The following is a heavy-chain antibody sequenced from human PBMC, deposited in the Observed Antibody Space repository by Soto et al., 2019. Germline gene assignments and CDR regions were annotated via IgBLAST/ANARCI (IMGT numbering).Heavy chain of an antibody. CDR1: GYTFTSYG. Sequence: QVQLVQSGAEVKKPGASVKVSCKASGYTFTSYGISWVRQAPGQGLEWMGWISAYNGNTNYAQKLQGRVTMTTDTSTSTAYMELRSLRSDDTAEYYCARDPFVAAAGNYYYYGMDVWGQGTTVTVSS. J-gene: IGHJ6*02. D-gene: IGHD6-13*01. CDR3: ARDPFVAAAGNYYYYGMDV. V-gene: IGHV1-18*01. CDR2: ISAYNGNT.